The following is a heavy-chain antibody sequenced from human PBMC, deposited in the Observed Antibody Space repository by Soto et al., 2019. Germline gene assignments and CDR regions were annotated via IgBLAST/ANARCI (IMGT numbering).Heavy chain of an antibody. CDR2: ISYDGSNK. V-gene: IGHV3-30-3*01. J-gene: IGHJ6*02. CDR1: GFTFSSYA. D-gene: IGHD2-2*01. CDR3: ARTKVVVVPAAILKYYYYYGMDV. Sequence: GGSLRLSCAASGFTFSSYAMHWVRQAPGKGLEWVAVISYDGSNKYYADSVKGRFTISRDNSKNTLYLQMNSLRAEDTAVYYCARTKVVVVPAAILKYYYYYGMDVWGQGTTVTVSS.